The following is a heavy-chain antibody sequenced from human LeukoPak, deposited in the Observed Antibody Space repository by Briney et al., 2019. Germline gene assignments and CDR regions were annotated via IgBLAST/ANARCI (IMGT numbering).Heavy chain of an antibody. J-gene: IGHJ4*02. Sequence: GRSPRLSCAASGFTFDDYAMHWVRQAPGKGLEWVSGISWNSGSIGYADSVKGRFTISRDNAKNSLYLQMNSLRAEDTALYYCAKDLTAAGKGPADYWGQGTLVTVSS. D-gene: IGHD6-13*01. CDR2: ISWNSGSI. CDR1: GFTFDDYA. V-gene: IGHV3-9*01. CDR3: AKDLTAAGKGPADY.